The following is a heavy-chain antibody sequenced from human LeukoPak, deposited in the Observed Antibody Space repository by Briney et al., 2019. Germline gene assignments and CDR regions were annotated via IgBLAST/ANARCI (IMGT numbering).Heavy chain of an antibody. Sequence: ASVKVSCKASGYTFTSYYMHWVRQAPGQGLEWMGIINPSGGSTSYAQKFQGKVTMTRDTSTSTVYMELSSLRSEDTAVYYCARGLLDSYGYGYYFDYWGQGTLVTVSS. J-gene: IGHJ4*02. CDR1: GYTFTSYY. CDR3: ARGLLDSYGYGYYFDY. D-gene: IGHD5-18*01. V-gene: IGHV1-46*01. CDR2: INPSGGST.